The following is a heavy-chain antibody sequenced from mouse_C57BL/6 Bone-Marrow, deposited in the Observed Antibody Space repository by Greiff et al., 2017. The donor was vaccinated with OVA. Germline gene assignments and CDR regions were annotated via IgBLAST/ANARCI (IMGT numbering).Heavy chain of an antibody. CDR3: AKKDGYYYAMDD. CDR2: IWRGGST. Sequence: VHLVESGPGLVQPSQSLSITCTVSGFSLTSYGVHWVRQSPGKGLEWLGVIWRGGSTDYNAAFMSRLSITKDNSKSQVFLKMNSLQADDTAIYYCAKKDGYYYAMDDWGKGTSVTVSS. J-gene: IGHJ4*01. V-gene: IGHV2-5*01. CDR1: GFSLTSYG. D-gene: IGHD2-3*01.